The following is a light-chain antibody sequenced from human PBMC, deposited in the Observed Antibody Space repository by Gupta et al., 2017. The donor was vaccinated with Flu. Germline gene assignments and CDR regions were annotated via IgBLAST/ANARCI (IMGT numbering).Light chain of an antibody. CDR2: DAS. CDR3: QQYENLPPIT. CDR1: QDISNY. V-gene: IGKV1-33*01. Sequence: DIQMTQSPSSLSASVGDRVTITCQASQDISNYLNWYQQKPGKAPKLLIYDASNLETGVPSRFSGSGFGTDVTFTISSRQPEDIATYYCQQYENLPPITFGQGTRLEIK. J-gene: IGKJ5*01.